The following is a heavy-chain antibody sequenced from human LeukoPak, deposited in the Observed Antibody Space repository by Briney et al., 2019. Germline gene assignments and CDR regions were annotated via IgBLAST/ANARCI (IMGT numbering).Heavy chain of an antibody. Sequence: SGGSLSLSCAASGSTFSSYEMNWVRQAPGKGLEWVSYISSSGSTIYYADSVKGRFTISRDNAKNSLYLQMNSLRAEDTAVYYCSCELGLDYWGQGTLVTASS. J-gene: IGHJ4*02. CDR3: SCELGLDY. V-gene: IGHV3-48*03. CDR2: ISSSGSTI. CDR1: GSTFSSYE. D-gene: IGHD7-27*01.